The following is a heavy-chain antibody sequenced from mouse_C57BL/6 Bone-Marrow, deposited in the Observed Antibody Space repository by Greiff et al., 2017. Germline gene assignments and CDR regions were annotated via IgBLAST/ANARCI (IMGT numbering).Heavy chain of an antibody. CDR2: IYPTSGRT. J-gene: IGHJ2*01. CDR1: GYTFTSYW. V-gene: IGHV1-55*01. CDR3: ARSGPLGRRFDY. Sequence: QVQLKQPGAELVKPGASVKMSCKASGYTFTSYWITWVKQRPGQGLEWIGDIYPTSGRTNYNEKFKSKAILTVDTSSNTAYMQLSSLTSEDSAVFYWARSGPLGRRFDYRGQGTTPTGSS. D-gene: IGHD4-1*01.